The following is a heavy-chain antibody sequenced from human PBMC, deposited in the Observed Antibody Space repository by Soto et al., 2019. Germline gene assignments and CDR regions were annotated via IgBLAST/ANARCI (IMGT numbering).Heavy chain of an antibody. J-gene: IGHJ4*02. CDR2: VSYDEITK. CDR3: AKPLGLLRRAMAQGSDY. D-gene: IGHD5-18*01. V-gene: IGHV3-30*18. Sequence: PVGSLRVSCAVSGFTFSSYGMNWVRQAPGKGLEWVAVVSYDEITKYYADSVKGRFTISRDNSKNTVYLQMNSLRPEDTAVYYCAKPLGLLRRAMAQGSDYWGQGTLVTVSS. CDR1: GFTFSSYG.